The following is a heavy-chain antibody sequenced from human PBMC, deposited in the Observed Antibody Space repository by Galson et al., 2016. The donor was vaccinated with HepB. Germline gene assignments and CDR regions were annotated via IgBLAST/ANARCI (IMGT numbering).Heavy chain of an antibody. V-gene: IGHV3-74*01. CDR1: GFTFSNYW. D-gene: IGHD2-2*01. Sequence: SLRLSCAASGFTFSNYWMYWVRQGPGEGLVWVSRIKSDGSYTNYADSVKGRYTISRDSAKNTLYLQMNSLRVEDTAVYYCARDQSGDCSTTKCWGPDYWGQGTLVTVSS. J-gene: IGHJ4*02. CDR3: ARDQSGDCSTTKCWGPDY. CDR2: IKSDGSYT.